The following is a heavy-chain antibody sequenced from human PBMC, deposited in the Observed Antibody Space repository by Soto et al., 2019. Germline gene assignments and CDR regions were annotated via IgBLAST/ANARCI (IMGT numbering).Heavy chain of an antibody. D-gene: IGHD6-19*01. V-gene: IGHV3-23*01. CDR3: AKTTDGWFSAFEI. J-gene: IGHJ3*02. CDR1: GFTFSDYA. CDR2: ISGSGTTA. Sequence: GGSLRLSCAASGFTFSDYAMHWVRQAPGKGLEWVSAISGSGTTAYYADSVKGRFIFSRDNPKNTMYLQMNSLRAEDTAVYFCAKTTDGWFSAFEIWGQGTVVTVSS.